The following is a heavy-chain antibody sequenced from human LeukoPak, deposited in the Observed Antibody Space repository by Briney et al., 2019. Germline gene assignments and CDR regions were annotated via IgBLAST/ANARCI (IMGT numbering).Heavy chain of an antibody. CDR2: ISAYNGNT. CDR3: ARDLRRTVTTGY. D-gene: IGHD4-17*01. V-gene: IGHV1-18*01. J-gene: IGHJ4*02. CDR1: GYTFTSYG. Sequence: ASVTVSCKASGYTFTSYGISWVRQAPGQGLEWMGWISAYNGNTNYAQKLQGRVTMTTDTSTSTAYMELRSLRSDDTAVYYCARDLRRTVTTGYWGQGTLVTVSS.